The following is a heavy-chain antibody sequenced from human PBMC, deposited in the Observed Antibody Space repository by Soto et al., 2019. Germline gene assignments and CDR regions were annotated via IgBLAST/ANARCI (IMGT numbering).Heavy chain of an antibody. V-gene: IGHV3-33*01. CDR2: IWYDGSNK. Sequence: QVQLVESGGGVVQPGRSLRLSCAASGFTFSSYGMHWVRQAPGKGLEWVAVIWYDGSNKYYADSVKGRFTISRDTSKKKLYLQMNSLGAEDTAVYYCARDPSIAAAGGPLKWELNPLYNMDVWGQGTTVTVSS. CDR3: ARDPSIAAAGGPLKWELNPLYNMDV. D-gene: IGHD6-13*01. J-gene: IGHJ6*02. CDR1: GFTFSSYG.